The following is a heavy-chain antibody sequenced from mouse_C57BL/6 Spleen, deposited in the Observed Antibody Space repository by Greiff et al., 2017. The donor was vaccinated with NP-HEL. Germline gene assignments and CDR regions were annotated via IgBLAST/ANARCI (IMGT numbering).Heavy chain of an antibody. CDR2: IWSDGST. D-gene: IGHD3-3*01. CDR3: ARHGESYDYAMDY. CDR1: FFSLTISF. J-gene: IGHJ4*01. Sequence: QVQLKESGPGLVAPSPLPSLPFPFSFFSLTISFLHFFLHPPGKGLEWLVVIWSDGSTTYNSALKSRLCISKDNSKSKVFLKMNSLQTDDTAMYYCARHGESYDYAMDYWGQGTSVTVSS. V-gene: IGHV2-6-1*01.